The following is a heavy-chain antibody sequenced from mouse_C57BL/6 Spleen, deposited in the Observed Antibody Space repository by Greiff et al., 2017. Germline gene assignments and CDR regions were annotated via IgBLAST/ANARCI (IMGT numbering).Heavy chain of an antibody. D-gene: IGHD1-1*01. V-gene: IGHV1-26*01. CDR3: ARRPLFYYGSSYDWYFDV. Sequence: VQLKESGPELVKPGASVKISCKASGYTFTDYYMNWVKQSHGKSLEWIGDINPNNGGTSYNQKFKGKATLTVDKSSSTAYMELRSLTSEDSAVYYCARRPLFYYGSSYDWYFDVWGTGTTVTVSS. CDR2: INPNNGGT. J-gene: IGHJ1*03. CDR1: GYTFTDYY.